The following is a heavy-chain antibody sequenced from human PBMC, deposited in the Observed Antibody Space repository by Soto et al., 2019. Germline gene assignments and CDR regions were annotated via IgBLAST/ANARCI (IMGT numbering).Heavy chain of an antibody. CDR2: INPNSGGP. CDR1: GYTFTGYY. D-gene: IGHD5-12*01. CDR3: ARGATIWGFDY. V-gene: IGHV1-2*02. Sequence: QVQLVQSGAEVKKPGASVKVSCKASGYTFTGYYMHWVRQAPGQGLEWMGWINPNSGGPNYAQKFQGRVTMTRDTSISTAYMELSRLRSDDTAVYYCARGATIWGFDYWGQGTLVTVSS. J-gene: IGHJ4*02.